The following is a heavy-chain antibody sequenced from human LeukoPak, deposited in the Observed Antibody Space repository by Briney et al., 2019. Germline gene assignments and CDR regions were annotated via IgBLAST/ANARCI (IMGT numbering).Heavy chain of an antibody. CDR3: ARSSYYDFWSGYSNWFDP. Sequence: SETLSLTCAVYGGSLSGYYWSWIRQPPGKGLEWIGEINHSGSTNYNPSLKSRVTISVDTSKNQFSLKLSSVTAADTAVYYCARSSYYDFWSGYSNWFDPWGQGTLVTVSS. CDR1: GGSLSGYY. V-gene: IGHV4-34*01. D-gene: IGHD3-3*01. J-gene: IGHJ5*02. CDR2: INHSGST.